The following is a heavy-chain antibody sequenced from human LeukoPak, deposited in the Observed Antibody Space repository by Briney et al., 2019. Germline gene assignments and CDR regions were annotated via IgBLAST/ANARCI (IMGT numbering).Heavy chain of an antibody. D-gene: IGHD3-10*01. V-gene: IGHV4-34*01. Sequence: SETLSLTCAVYGGSFGGYYWSWIRQPPGKGLEWIGEINDSGSSNYIPSLKSRVTISVDRSKNQFSLWLSSVTAADTAVYYCARGGGDYYGSGSYYRGLDAFDIWGQGTMVTVSS. CDR2: INDSGSS. J-gene: IGHJ3*02. CDR1: GGSFGGYY. CDR3: ARGGGDYYGSGSYYRGLDAFDI.